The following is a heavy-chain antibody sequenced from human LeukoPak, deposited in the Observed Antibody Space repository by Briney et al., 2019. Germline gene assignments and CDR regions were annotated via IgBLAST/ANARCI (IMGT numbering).Heavy chain of an antibody. J-gene: IGHJ4*02. D-gene: IGHD6-19*01. V-gene: IGHV5-51*01. CDR2: IYPGDSDT. CDR1: GYSFTNYW. Sequence: GESLKISCQGSGYSFTNYWIAWVRQMPGKGLEWMGIIYPGDSDTRYSPSFQGQVTISADKSISTAYLQWSSLKASDAAMFYCARSGSGTRFDYWGQGTLVIVSS. CDR3: ARSGSGTRFDY.